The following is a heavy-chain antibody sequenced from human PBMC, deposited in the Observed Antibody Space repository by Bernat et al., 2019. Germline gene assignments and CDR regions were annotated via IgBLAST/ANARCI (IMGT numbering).Heavy chain of an antibody. CDR3: AREWGRYDFWSGYWDYYYYGMDV. CDR2: IKQDGSEK. V-gene: IGHV3-7*03. J-gene: IGHJ6*02. Sequence: EVQLVESGGGLVQPGGSLRLSCAASGFTFSSYWMSWVRQAPGKGLEWVANIKQDGSEKYYVDYVKGRCTSARDNAENSLYLQMNSLGDEDTDVYYCAREWGRYDFWSGYWDYYYYGMDVWGQGTTVTGSS. CDR1: GFTFSSYW. D-gene: IGHD3-3*01.